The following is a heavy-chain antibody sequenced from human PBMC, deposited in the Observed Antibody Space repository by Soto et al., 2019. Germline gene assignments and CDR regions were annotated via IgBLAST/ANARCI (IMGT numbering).Heavy chain of an antibody. V-gene: IGHV1-3*01. Sequence: GSSVKVSCKASGYTFTSYAMHWVRQAPGQRLEWMGWINAGNGNTKYSQKFQGRVTITADKSTSTAYMELSSLRSEDTAVYYCASLHAVATINWFDPWGQGTLVTVSS. CDR2: INAGNGNT. D-gene: IGHD5-12*01. CDR1: GYTFTSYA. J-gene: IGHJ5*02. CDR3: ASLHAVATINWFDP.